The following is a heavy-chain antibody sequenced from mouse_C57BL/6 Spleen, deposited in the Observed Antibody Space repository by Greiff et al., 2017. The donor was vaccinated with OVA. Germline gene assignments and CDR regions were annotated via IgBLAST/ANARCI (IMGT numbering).Heavy chain of an antibody. D-gene: IGHD6-2*01. CDR1: GFNIKNSY. CDR3: SRGSDSLSWFAY. V-gene: IGHV14-3*01. Sequence: VQLQQSVAELVRPGASVKLSCTASGFNIKNSYMHWVKQRPEQGLEWIGRIDPANGNTKYDPKFKSKATITADTSSNTAYLQISSLTSDDTAIYYCSRGSDSLSWFAYWGQGTLVTVSA. CDR2: IDPANGNT. J-gene: IGHJ3*01.